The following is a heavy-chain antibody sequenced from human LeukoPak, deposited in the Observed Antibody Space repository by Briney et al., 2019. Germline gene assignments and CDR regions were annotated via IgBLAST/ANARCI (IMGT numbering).Heavy chain of an antibody. Sequence: GGSLRLSCAASGFTFSSYWMHWVRQAPGKGLVWVSRINSDGSSTSYADSVKGRFTISRDNAKNTLYLQMSSLRAEDTAVYYCAREGSGWYFRQFDYWGQGTLVTVSS. J-gene: IGHJ4*02. CDR3: AREGSGWYFRQFDY. CDR1: GFTFSSYW. CDR2: INSDGSST. V-gene: IGHV3-74*01. D-gene: IGHD6-19*01.